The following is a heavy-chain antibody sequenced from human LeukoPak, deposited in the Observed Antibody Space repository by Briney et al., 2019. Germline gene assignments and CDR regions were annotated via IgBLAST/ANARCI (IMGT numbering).Heavy chain of an antibody. CDR2: IYSGGST. J-gene: IGHJ6*02. CDR1: GFTVSSNY. V-gene: IGHV3-53*01. CDR3: ARDHKNGSGSSSYYYYGMDV. D-gene: IGHD3-10*01. Sequence: GGSLRLSCAASGFTVSSNYMSWVRQAPGKGLEWVSVIYSGGSTYYADSVKGRFTISRDNSKNTLYLQMNSPRAEDTAVYYCARDHKNGSGSSSYYYYGMDVWGQGTTVTVSS.